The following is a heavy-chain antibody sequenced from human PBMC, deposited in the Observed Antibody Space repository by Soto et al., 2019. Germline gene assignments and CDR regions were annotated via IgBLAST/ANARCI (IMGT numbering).Heavy chain of an antibody. CDR1: GFTFSSYG. CDR3: AKDRARDGYEPFDP. J-gene: IGHJ5*02. V-gene: IGHV3-30*18. D-gene: IGHD1-1*01. Sequence: GWSLRLSCAASGFTFSSYGMHWVRQAPGKGLEWVAVISYDGSNKYYADSVKGRFTISRDNSKNTLYLQMNSLRAEDTAVYYCAKDRARDGYEPFDPWGQGTLVTVSS. CDR2: ISYDGSNK.